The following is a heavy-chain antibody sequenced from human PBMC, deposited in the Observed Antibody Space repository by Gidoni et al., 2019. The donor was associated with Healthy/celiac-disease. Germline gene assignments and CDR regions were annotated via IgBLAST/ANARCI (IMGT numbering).Heavy chain of an antibody. D-gene: IGHD4-17*01. CDR2: IYPGDSDT. CDR3: TRRAERLRWNAFDI. V-gene: IGHV5-51*03. CDR1: GYSFITSW. Sequence: VQLVQSGAEVTEPGESLTIACQVSGYSFITSWIGWVRQLPWKGLDWMGSIYPGDSDTTYSPSFQGQVPISADRSISTAYLQCSSLKASDTAMYYCTRRAERLRWNAFDIWGQGTMVTVSS. J-gene: IGHJ3*02.